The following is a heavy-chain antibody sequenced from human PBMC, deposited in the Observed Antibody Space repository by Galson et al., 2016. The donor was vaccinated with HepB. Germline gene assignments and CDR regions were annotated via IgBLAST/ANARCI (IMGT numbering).Heavy chain of an antibody. V-gene: IGHV3-21*01. CDR2: ISSSSSYI. CDR3: AREVDIVFVPAANLQDDYYGIGV. D-gene: IGHD2-2*03. J-gene: IGHJ6*02. Sequence: SLRLSCAGSGFTFSSYRMNWVRQAPGKGLEWVSFISSSSSYIYYADSVKGRFTISRDNAKNSLYLQMNSLRAEDTAVYYCAREVDIVFVPAANLQDDYYGIGVWGQVTTVTVAS. CDR1: GFTFSSYR.